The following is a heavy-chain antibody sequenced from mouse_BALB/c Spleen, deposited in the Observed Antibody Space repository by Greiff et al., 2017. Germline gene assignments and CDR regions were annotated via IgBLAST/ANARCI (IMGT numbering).Heavy chain of an antibody. CDR2: INPSTGYT. D-gene: IGHD2-3*01. CDR1: GYTFTSYW. Sequence: QVQLKESGAELAKPGASVKMSCKASGYTFTSYWMHWVKQRPGQGLEWIGYINPSTGYTEYNQKFKDKATLTADKSSSTAYMQLSSLTSEDSAVYYCARGGGYSSFDYWGQGTTLTVSS. CDR3: ARGGGYSSFDY. J-gene: IGHJ2*01. V-gene: IGHV1-7*01.